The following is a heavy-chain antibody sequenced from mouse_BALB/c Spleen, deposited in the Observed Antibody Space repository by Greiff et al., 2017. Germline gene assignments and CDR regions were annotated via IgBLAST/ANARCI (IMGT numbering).Heavy chain of an antibody. CDR2: IDPANGNT. CDR1: GFNIKDTY. CDR3: ARFLYGYASRGVDY. V-gene: IGHV14-3*02. D-gene: IGHD2-2*01. J-gene: IGHJ2*01. Sequence: VQLQQSGAELVKPGASVKLSCTASGFNIKDTYMHWVKQRPEQGLEWIGRIDPANGNTKYDPKFQGKATITADTSSNTAYLQLSSLTSEDTAVYYCARFLYGYASRGVDYWGQGTTLTVSS.